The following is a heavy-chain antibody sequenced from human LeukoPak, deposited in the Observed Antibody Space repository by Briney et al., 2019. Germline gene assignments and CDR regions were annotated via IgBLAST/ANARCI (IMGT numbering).Heavy chain of an antibody. D-gene: IGHD3-9*01. Sequence: SETLSLTCTVSGGAVSSGSYYWSWIRQPPGKGLEWIGYIYYSGSTNYNPSLKSRVTISVDTSKNQFSLKLSSVTAADTAVYYYARVDILTGYYRGFDHWGQGTLVTVSS. CDR3: ARVDILTGYYRGFDH. CDR2: IYYSGST. CDR1: GGAVSSGSYY. V-gene: IGHV4-61*01. J-gene: IGHJ4*02.